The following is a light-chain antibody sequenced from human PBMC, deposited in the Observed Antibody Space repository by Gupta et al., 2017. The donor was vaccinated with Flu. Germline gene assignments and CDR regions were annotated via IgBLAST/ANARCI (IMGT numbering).Light chain of an antibody. CDR2: KVS. V-gene: IGKV2-30*01. CDR3: MQGTHWPPYT. J-gene: IGKJ2*01. Sequence: DVVMTQSPLSLPVTLGPPASISCRSSASLLYRDGNTYLSWYQQRPGQSPRRLIYKVSNRDSGVPDRFSGSGSGTDFTLNINRVEAEDVGVYYCMQGTHWPPYTFGQGTKLEIK. CDR1: ASLLYRDGNTY.